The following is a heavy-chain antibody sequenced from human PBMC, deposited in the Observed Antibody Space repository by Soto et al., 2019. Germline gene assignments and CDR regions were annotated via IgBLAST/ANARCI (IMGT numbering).Heavy chain of an antibody. Sequence: QVQLVESGGGLVKPGGSLRLSCAASGFSFSDYYMSWIRQAPGMGLEWVSYISKRGSSKNYADSVRGRFTISRDNAKNSLYLQMNSLRAEDTAVYYCERHAAASGWFDPWGQGTLVTASS. V-gene: IGHV3-11*05. CDR3: ERHAAASGWFDP. J-gene: IGHJ5*02. CDR2: ISKRGSSK. CDR1: GFSFSDYY. D-gene: IGHD2-2*01.